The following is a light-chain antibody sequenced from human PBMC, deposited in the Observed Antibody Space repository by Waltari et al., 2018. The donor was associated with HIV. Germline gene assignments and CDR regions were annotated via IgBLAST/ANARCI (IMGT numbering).Light chain of an antibody. CDR2: WAS. CDR1: QTVLYTSNNKNY. Sequence: DIVMTQSPDSLAVSLGERATINCKSSQTVLYTSNNKNYLAWYQQKPGQPPKLLIYWASTRESGVPDRFSGSGAGTDFTLTISNMQAADVEVYYCQQYYGNPLTFGGGTKVEIK. J-gene: IGKJ4*01. CDR3: QQYYGNPLT. V-gene: IGKV4-1*01.